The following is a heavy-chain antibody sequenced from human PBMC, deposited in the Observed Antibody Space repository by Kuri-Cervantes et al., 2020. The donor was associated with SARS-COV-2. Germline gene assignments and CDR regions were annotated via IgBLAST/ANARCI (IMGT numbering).Heavy chain of an antibody. D-gene: IGHD2-21*01. V-gene: IGHV1-2*06. CDR2: INPNSGGT. CDR3: ASQLGGGASEYYLDY. CDR1: GYTFTGYY. J-gene: IGHJ4*02. Sequence: ASVKVSCKASGYTFTGYYMHWVRQAPGQGLEWMGRINPNSGGTNYAQKFQGGVTMTRDTSISTAYMELSRLRSDDTAVYYCASQLGGGASEYYLDYWGQGTLVTVSS.